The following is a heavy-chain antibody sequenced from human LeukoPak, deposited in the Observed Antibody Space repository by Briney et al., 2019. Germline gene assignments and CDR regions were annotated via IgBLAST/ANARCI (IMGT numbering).Heavy chain of an antibody. CDR3: ATMQRPSKGLFISN. V-gene: IGHV4-31*03. CDR1: GGSISSGGYY. J-gene: IGHJ4*02. CDR2: IYYSGST. Sequence: PSETLSLTCTVSGGSISSGGYYWSWIRQHPGKGLEWIGYIYYSGSTYYNPSLKSRVTISVDTSKNQFSLKLSSVTAADTAVYYCATMQRPSKGLFISNWGQGTLVTVSS. D-gene: IGHD3-9*01.